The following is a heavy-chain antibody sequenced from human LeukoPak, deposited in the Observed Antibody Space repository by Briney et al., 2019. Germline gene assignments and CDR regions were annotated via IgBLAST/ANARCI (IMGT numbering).Heavy chain of an antibody. CDR2: IIPILGIA. V-gene: IGHV1-69*04. CDR3: ARDHCGSGSPDAFDI. J-gene: IGHJ3*02. Sequence: SVKVSCKASGGTFSSYAISWVRQAPGQGLEWMGRIIPILGIANYAQKFQGRVTITADKSTSTAYMELSSLRSEDTAVYYCARDHCGSGSPDAFDIWGQGTMVTVSS. D-gene: IGHD3-10*01. CDR1: GGTFSSYA.